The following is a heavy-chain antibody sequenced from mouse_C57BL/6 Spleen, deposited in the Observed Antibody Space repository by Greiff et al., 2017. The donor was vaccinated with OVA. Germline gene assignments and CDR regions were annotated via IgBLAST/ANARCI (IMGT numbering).Heavy chain of an antibody. Sequence: LQESGAELVRPGASVQLSCKASGYTFTDYYINWVKQRPGQGLEWIAMIYPGSGTTYYNEKFKGKATLTAEKSSSTAYMQLSSLTSEDSAVYCCARRRGDYSAMDDWGQGTSVTVSS. V-gene: IGHV1-76*01. CDR1: GYTFTDYY. J-gene: IGHJ4*01. CDR2: IYPGSGTT. CDR3: ARRRGDYSAMDD.